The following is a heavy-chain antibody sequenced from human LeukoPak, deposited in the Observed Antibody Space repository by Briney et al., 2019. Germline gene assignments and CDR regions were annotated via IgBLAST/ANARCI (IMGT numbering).Heavy chain of an antibody. Sequence: PGGSLRLSCAASGFTFSSYAMHWVRQAPGKGLEWVAVISCDGSNKYYADSVKGRFTISRDNSKNTLYLQMNSLRAEDTAVYYCAAARYGWYFDLWGRGTLVTVSS. CDR2: ISCDGSNK. CDR1: GFTFSSYA. D-gene: IGHD1-1*01. V-gene: IGHV3-30-3*01. J-gene: IGHJ2*01. CDR3: AAARYGWYFDL.